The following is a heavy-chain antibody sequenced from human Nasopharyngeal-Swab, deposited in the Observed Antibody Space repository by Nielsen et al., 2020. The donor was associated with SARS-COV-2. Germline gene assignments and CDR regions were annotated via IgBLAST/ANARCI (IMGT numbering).Heavy chain of an antibody. J-gene: IGHJ6*03. CDR1: GYTFTSYA. D-gene: IGHD6-13*01. CDR2: INTNPGNP. V-gene: IGHV7-4-1*02. Sequence: ASVKVSCKASGYTFTSYAMNWVRQAPGQGLEWMGWINTNPGNPTYAQDFTGRFVFSLDTSVSTAYLQISSLKAEDTAVYYCARGFGRVAAAGLYYYYMDVWGKGTTVTVSS. CDR3: ARGFGRVAAAGLYYYYMDV.